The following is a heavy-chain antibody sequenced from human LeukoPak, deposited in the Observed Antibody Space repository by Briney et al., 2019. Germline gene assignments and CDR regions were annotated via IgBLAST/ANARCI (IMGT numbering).Heavy chain of an antibody. CDR1: GFTFDDYA. Sequence: PGGSLRLSCAASGFTFDDYAMHWVRQAPGKGLEWVSGISWNSGSIGYADSVKGRFTISRDNAKNSLYLQMNSLRAEDTAVYYCASPYSSGSSDAFDIWGQGTMVAVSS. D-gene: IGHD6-19*01. CDR3: ASPYSSGSSDAFDI. CDR2: ISWNSGSI. J-gene: IGHJ3*02. V-gene: IGHV3-9*01.